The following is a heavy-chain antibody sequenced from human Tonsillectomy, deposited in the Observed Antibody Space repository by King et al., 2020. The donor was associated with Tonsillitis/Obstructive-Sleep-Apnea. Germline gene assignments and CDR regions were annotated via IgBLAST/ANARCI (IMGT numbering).Heavy chain of an antibody. V-gene: IGHV4-39*01. Sequence: QLKESGPGLVKPSETLSLTCTVSGGSISSSSYYWGWIRQPPGKGLEWIGSIYYSGSTYYNPSLKSRVTISVDTSKNQFSLKLSSVTAADTAVYYCARQARRGSGSPRLDYWGQGTLVTVSS. D-gene: IGHD3-10*01. CDR1: GGSISSSSYY. CDR2: IYYSGST. CDR3: ARQARRGSGSPRLDY. J-gene: IGHJ4*02.